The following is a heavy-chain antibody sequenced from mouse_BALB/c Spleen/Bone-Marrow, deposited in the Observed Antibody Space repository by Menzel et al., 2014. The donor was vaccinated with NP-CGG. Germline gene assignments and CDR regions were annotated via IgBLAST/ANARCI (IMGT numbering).Heavy chain of an antibody. CDR2: INSGGRYA. Sequence: EVKLMESGRDLVKPGGSLKLSCAASGFTFSNYGMSWVRQTPDKRLEWVATINSGGRYAFYPDSVKGRFTISRDNAKNTLYLQMSSLKSEDTAMYYCARRSDHDYFDYWGQGTTLTVSS. CDR3: ARRSDHDYFDY. V-gene: IGHV5-6*02. J-gene: IGHJ2*01. CDR1: GFTFSNYG.